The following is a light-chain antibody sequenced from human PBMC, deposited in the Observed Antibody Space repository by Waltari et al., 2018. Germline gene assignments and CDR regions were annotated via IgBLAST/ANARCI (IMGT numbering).Light chain of an antibody. CDR1: QSVSSN. CDR2: GAS. J-gene: IGKJ4*01. V-gene: IGKV3-15*01. Sequence: EIVMTQSPATLSVSPGERATLSRRASQSVSSNLAWYQQKPGQAPRLLIYGASTRATGIPARFSGSGSGTEFTLTISSLQSEDFAVYYCQHYNNWRTLTFGGGTKVEIK. CDR3: QHYNNWRTLT.